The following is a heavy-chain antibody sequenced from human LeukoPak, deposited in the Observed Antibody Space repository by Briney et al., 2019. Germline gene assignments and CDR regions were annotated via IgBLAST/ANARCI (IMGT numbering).Heavy chain of an antibody. J-gene: IGHJ4*02. V-gene: IGHV3-15*01. CDR3: TTDGGGSWYSYYFDY. D-gene: IGHD6-13*01. CDR2: IKSKTDGGTT. Sequence: GGSLRLSCAASGFTFSSYEMNWVRQAPGKGLEWVGRIKSKTDGGTTDYAAPVKGRFTISRDDSKNTLYLQMNSLKTEDTAVYYCTTDGGGSWYSYYFDYWGQGTLVTVSS. CDR1: GFTFSSYE.